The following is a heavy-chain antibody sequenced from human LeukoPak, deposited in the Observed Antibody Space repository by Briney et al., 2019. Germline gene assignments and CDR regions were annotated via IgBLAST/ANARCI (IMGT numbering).Heavy chain of an antibody. J-gene: IGHJ4*02. CDR3: ARGLLPFDY. Sequence: SETLSLTCTVSGGSISIYYWSWIRHPPGKGLEWIGYIYYSVSTNYNPSLKSRVTISVDTSKNQFALKLSSVTAADTAVYYCARGLLPFDYWGQGTLVTVSS. V-gene: IGHV4-59*01. D-gene: IGHD2-15*01. CDR2: IYYSVST. CDR1: GGSISIYY.